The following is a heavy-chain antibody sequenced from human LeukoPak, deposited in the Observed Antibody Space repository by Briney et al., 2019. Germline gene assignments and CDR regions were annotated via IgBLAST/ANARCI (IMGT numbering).Heavy chain of an antibody. CDR1: GGSISSHY. Sequence: PSETLSLTCTVSGGSISSHYWSWIRQPPGKGLEWIGYIYYSGSTNYNPSLKSRVTISVDTSKNQFSLKLSSVTAADTAVYYCARVEPAAQYFQHWGQGTLVTVSS. J-gene: IGHJ1*01. CDR2: IYYSGST. D-gene: IGHD2-2*01. V-gene: IGHV4-59*11. CDR3: ARVEPAAQYFQH.